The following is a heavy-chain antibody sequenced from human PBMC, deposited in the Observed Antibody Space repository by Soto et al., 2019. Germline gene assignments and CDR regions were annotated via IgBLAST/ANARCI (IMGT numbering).Heavy chain of an antibody. CDR3: AKGRSYYYYYGVDV. Sequence: PGGSLRLSCAASGFTFSSYAMSWVRQAPGKGLEWVSAISGSGGSTYYADSVKGRFTISRDNSKSTLYLQMNSPRAEDTALYYCAKGRSYYYYYGVDVWGQGTTVTVSS. V-gene: IGHV3-23*01. CDR2: ISGSGGST. CDR1: GFTFSSYA. J-gene: IGHJ6*02.